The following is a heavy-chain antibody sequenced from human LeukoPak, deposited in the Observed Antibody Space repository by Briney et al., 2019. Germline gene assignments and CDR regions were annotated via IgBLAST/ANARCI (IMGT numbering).Heavy chain of an antibody. CDR3: ARDTSTRGLFDY. V-gene: IGHV3-11*04. J-gene: IGHJ4*02. D-gene: IGHD3-10*01. Sequence: PGGLLRSSCAAPGITSSDYFISWIRQAPGKGLGGVSYISSSGSTIYYADSVKGRFTISRDNAKNSLYLQMNSLRAEDTAVYYCARDTSTRGLFDYWGQGTLVTVSS. CDR1: GITSSDYF. CDR2: ISSSGSTI.